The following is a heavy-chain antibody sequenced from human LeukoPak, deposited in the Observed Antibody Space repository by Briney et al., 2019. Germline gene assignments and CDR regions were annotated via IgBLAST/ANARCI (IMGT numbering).Heavy chain of an antibody. V-gene: IGHV3-23*01. J-gene: IGHJ4*02. D-gene: IGHD1-26*01. CDR2: IVDSGDST. CDR1: GFPFSTYA. CDR3: AKLGGVPTSGLFYFDY. Sequence: GGSLRLSCAASGFPFSTYAVTWVRQAPGKGLEWVSTIVDSGDSTYYADSVKGRFTISRDNSKNTLYLQMNSLRAEDTAVYYCAKLGGVPTSGLFYFDYWGQGSLVTVSS.